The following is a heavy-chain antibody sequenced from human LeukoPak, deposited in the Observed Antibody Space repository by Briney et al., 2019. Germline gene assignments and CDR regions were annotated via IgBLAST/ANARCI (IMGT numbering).Heavy chain of an antibody. Sequence: ASVKVSCKASGCTFTSYGISWVRQAPGQGLEWMGWISAYNGNTNYAQKLQGRVTMTTDTSTSTAYMELRSLRSDDPHVYPCARDTGLPYSSSWSAAFAYWGQGTLVTVSS. CDR3: ARDTGLPYSSSWSAAFAY. J-gene: IGHJ4*02. V-gene: IGHV1-18*01. CDR1: GCTFTSYG. D-gene: IGHD6-13*01. CDR2: ISAYNGNT.